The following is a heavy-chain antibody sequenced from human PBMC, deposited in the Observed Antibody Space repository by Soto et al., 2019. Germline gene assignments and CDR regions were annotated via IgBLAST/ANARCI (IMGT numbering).Heavy chain of an antibody. J-gene: IGHJ4*02. CDR2: ISGSGANT. CDR1: GFPFSSFA. D-gene: IGHD3-9*01. Sequence: GGSLRLSCAASGFPFSSFAMSWVRQGPGQGLEWVSTISGSGANTDYADSVKGRFTISRDNSKNTVYVQMNGLRVEDTAVYYCAKTLRYFDWSDWGQGILVTVSS. CDR3: AKTLRYFDWSD. V-gene: IGHV3-23*01.